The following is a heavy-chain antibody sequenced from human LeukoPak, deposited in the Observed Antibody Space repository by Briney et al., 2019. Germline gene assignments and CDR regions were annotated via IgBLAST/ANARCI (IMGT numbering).Heavy chain of an antibody. Sequence: PSETLSLTCTVSGGSISSYYWSWIRQPPGKGLEWIGYIYYSGSTNYNPSLKSRVTISVDTSKNQFSLKLSSVTAADTAVYYCARQVTYYDILTGYTNWFDPWGQGTLVTVSS. CDR3: ARQVTYYDILTGYTNWFDP. CDR1: GGSISSYY. V-gene: IGHV4-59*08. CDR2: IYYSGST. D-gene: IGHD3-9*01. J-gene: IGHJ5*02.